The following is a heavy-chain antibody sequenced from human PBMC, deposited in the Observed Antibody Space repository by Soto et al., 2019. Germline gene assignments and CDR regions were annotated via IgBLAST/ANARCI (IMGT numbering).Heavy chain of an antibody. D-gene: IGHD2-2*01. V-gene: IGHV3-21*01. Sequence: GGSLRLSCAASGFTFSSYSMNWVRQAPGKGLEWVSSISSSSSYIYYADSVKGRFTISRDNAKNSLYLQMNSLRAEDTAVYYCARDIVVVPAAILEPWRNWGQGTLVTVSS. CDR1: GFTFSSYS. CDR2: ISSSSSYI. CDR3: ARDIVVVPAAILEPWRN. J-gene: IGHJ4*02.